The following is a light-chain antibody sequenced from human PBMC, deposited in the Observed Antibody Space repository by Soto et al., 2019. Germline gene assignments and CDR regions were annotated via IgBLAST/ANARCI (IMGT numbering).Light chain of an antibody. Sequence: EIVLTQSPGTLSLSPGERATLSYRASQSVSSSYLAWYQQKPGQAPRLLIYGASSRATGIPDRFSGSGSGTDFTLTISRLEPEDFAVYYCQQYGSPPGTFGQGTKVDIK. CDR2: GAS. CDR1: QSVSSSY. J-gene: IGKJ1*01. CDR3: QQYGSPPGT. V-gene: IGKV3-20*01.